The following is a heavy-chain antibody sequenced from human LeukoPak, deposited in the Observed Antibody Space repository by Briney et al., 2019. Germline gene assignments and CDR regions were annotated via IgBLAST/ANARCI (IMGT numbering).Heavy chain of an antibody. V-gene: IGHV4-30-4*01. CDR2: ITYSGST. J-gene: IGHJ4*03. CDR1: GGSISSDDYY. Sequence: SETLSLTCTVSGGSISSDDYYWSWIRQPPGKGLEWIGHITYSGSTDYSPSLRSRVTMSVDTSKNQFSLKLNSVTAAETAMYFCARGGVGGYDYFDSWGQGTTVTVSS. CDR3: ARGGVGGYDYFDS. D-gene: IGHD5-12*01.